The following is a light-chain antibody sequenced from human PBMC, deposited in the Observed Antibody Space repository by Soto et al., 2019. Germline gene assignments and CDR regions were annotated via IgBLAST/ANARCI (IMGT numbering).Light chain of an antibody. CDR2: DAS. J-gene: IGKJ4*01. CDR1: HSVSTR. V-gene: IGKV3-15*01. Sequence: EIVMTPSPATLSVSPGERATLSCRASHSVSTRLAWYQQKPGQAPRLLIYDASTRATGLPARFSGSGSGTDFTLTISSLQSEDFAVYYCQHYTNWPLTFGGGTKV. CDR3: QHYTNWPLT.